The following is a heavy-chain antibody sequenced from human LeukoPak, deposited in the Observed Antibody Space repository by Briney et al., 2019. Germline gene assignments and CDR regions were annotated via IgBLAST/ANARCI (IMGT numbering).Heavy chain of an antibody. Sequence: GGSLRLSCAASGFTFSSHSMNWVRQAPGKGLEWVSSISSSSSYIYYADSVKGRFTISRDNAKNSLYLQMNSLRAEDTAVYYCAREPYSGSYHYYYYYMDVWGKGTTVTVSS. V-gene: IGHV3-21*01. CDR2: ISSSSSYI. D-gene: IGHD1-26*01. J-gene: IGHJ6*03. CDR1: GFTFSSHS. CDR3: AREPYSGSYHYYYYYMDV.